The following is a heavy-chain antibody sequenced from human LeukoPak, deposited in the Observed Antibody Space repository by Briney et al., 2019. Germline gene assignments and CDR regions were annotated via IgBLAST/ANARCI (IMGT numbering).Heavy chain of an antibody. V-gene: IGHV4-4*02. CDR3: ARDPYCRNTNCPFDY. J-gene: IGHJ4*02. CDR2: IYRSDDP. CDR1: GGSISSSDW. D-gene: IGHD2-15*01. Sequence: PSGTLSLTCAVSGGSISSSDWWSWVRQPPGRGLEWIGYIYRSDDPIYNPSLKSRVTMSVDKSKNQFSLRLSSVTAADTAVYYCARDPYCRNTNCPFDYWGQGTLVIVSS.